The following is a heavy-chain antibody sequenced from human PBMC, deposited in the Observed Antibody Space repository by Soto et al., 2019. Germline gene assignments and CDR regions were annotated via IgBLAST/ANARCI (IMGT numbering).Heavy chain of an antibody. CDR2: IWFDGSKN. CDR3: ARVLPGGSYYYYGMDV. Sequence: PGGSLRLSCAASGFTFSSYGMHWVRQAPGKGLEWVAVIWFDGSKNYYADSVKGRFTISRDNSKNTLYLQMNSLRAEDTAVYYCARVLPGGSYYYYGMDVWGQGTTVTVS. V-gene: IGHV3-33*01. J-gene: IGHJ6*02. D-gene: IGHD3-16*01. CDR1: GFTFSSYG.